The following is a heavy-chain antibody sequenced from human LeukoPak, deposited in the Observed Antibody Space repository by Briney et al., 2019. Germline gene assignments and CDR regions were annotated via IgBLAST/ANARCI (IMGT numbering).Heavy chain of an antibody. V-gene: IGHV3-48*03. CDR1: GFTFSSYE. J-gene: IGHJ4*02. Sequence: PGGSLRLSCAASGFTFSSYEIHWVRQAPGKGLAWVSYISSSGSTKLYSDSVRGRFTISRDNAKNSLYLQMNSLRAEDTAVYYCATEGSDYFDYWSRGTLVTVSS. CDR3: ATEGSDYFDY. CDR2: ISSSGSTK.